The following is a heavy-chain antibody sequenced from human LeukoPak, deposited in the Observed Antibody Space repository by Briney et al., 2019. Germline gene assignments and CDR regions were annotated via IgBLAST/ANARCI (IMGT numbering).Heavy chain of an antibody. CDR2: IIPIFGTA. J-gene: IGHJ3*02. V-gene: IGHV1-69*13. D-gene: IGHD2-2*01. CDR3: ARTLGYCSSTSCYDDFDI. CDR1: GGTFSSYA. Sequence: ASVKVSCKASGGTFSSYAISWVRQAPGQGLEWMGGIIPIFGTANYAQKFQGRVTITADESTSTAYMELSSLRSEDTAVYYCARTLGYCSSTSCYDDFDIWGQGTMVTVSS.